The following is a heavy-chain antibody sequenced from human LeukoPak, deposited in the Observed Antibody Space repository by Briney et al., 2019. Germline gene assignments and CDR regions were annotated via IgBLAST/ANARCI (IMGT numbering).Heavy chain of an antibody. V-gene: IGHV3-74*01. Sequence: PGGSLRLSCAASGFTFSSYWMHWVRQAPGKGLEWVSRINNDGSGTTYAAPAKGRFTISRDNAKNTLYLQMNSLRAEDTAVYYCARVGYCSGAACYSPSYYYGMDVWGQGTTVTVSS. CDR3: ARVGYCSGAACYSPSYYYGMDV. CDR1: GFTFSSYW. J-gene: IGHJ6*02. CDR2: INNDGSGT. D-gene: IGHD2-15*01.